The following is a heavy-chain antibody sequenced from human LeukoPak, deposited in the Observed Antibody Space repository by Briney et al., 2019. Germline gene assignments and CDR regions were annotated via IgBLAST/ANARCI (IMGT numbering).Heavy chain of an antibody. Sequence: GGSLRLSCAASGFTFSSCWMSWVRQAPGKGREWVANIKQDGSEKYYVDSVKGRFTISRDNAKNSLYLQMNSLRAEDTAVYYCARYRDYGGNSDYWGQGTLVTVSS. CDR1: GFTFSSCW. CDR3: ARYRDYGGNSDY. D-gene: IGHD4-23*01. V-gene: IGHV3-7*01. J-gene: IGHJ4*02. CDR2: IKQDGSEK.